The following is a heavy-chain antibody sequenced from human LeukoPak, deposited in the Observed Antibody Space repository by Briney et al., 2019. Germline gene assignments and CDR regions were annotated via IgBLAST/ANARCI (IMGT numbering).Heavy chain of an antibody. D-gene: IGHD1-26*01. CDR2: ISGSGGST. J-gene: IGHJ4*02. Sequence: GGSLRLSCAASGFTFSSYAMSWVRQAPGKGLEWVSAISGSGGSTYYAGSVKGRFTISRDNSKNTLYLQMNGLRAEDTAVYYCAKDSVGATYGPFDYWGQGTLVTVSS. CDR3: AKDSVGATYGPFDY. V-gene: IGHV3-23*01. CDR1: GFTFSSYA.